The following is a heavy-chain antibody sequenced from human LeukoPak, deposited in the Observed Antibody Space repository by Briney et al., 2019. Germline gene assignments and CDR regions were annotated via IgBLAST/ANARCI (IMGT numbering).Heavy chain of an antibody. CDR1: GFTLSNYD. CDR2: ISFDGSNK. CDR3: KEIDQ. Sequence: PGRSLRLSCAASGFTLSNYDMHWVRQAPGKGLEWLAGISFDGSNKYYADSVKGRFTISRDNSKNTLYLQINSLRAEDTAVYYCKEIDQWGQGTLVTVSS. J-gene: IGHJ4*02. V-gene: IGHV3-30*03.